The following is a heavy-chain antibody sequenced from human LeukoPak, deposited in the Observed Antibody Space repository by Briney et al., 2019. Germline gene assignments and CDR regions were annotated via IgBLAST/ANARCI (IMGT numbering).Heavy chain of an antibody. CDR1: GGSISSGGYY. Sequence: SETLSLTCTVSGGSISSGGYYWSWIRQHPGKGLEWIGYIYYSGSTNYNPSLKSRVTISVDTSKNQFSLKLSSVTAADTAVYYCASSSSWLNYYYYGMDVWGQGTTVTVSS. V-gene: IGHV4-31*03. CDR2: IYYSGST. D-gene: IGHD6-13*01. J-gene: IGHJ6*02. CDR3: ASSSSWLNYYYYGMDV.